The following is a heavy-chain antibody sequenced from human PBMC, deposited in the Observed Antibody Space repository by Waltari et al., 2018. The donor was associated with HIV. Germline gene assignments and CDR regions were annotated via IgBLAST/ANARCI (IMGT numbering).Heavy chain of an antibody. CDR1: GYTFTSYD. J-gene: IGHJ4*02. D-gene: IGHD6-19*01. CDR3: VRAAIYSRGCFDY. Sequence: QVQLVQSGAEVKKPGASVKVSCKASGYTFTSYDINWVRQATGQGLEWMGRMNPNSGDTGYAQKFHGRIAMTSNTSISTVYMELSSLTSEETAVYYCVRAAIYSRGCFDYWGQGTLVTVSS. V-gene: IGHV1-8*01. CDR2: MNPNSGDT.